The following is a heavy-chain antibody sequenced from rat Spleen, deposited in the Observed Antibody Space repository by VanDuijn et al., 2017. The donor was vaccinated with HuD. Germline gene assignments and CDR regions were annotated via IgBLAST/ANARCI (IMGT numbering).Heavy chain of an antibody. CDR3: TRVQHSSYGGWFAY. Sequence: EVQLVESGGGLVQPGRSLKLSCVASGFTFNNYWMTWIRQAPGKGLEWVASITNTGGSTYYPDSVKGRFTISRANAKSTLYLQMNSLRSEDTATYYCTRVQHSSYGGWFAYWGQGTLVTVSS. V-gene: IGHV5-31*01. CDR2: ITNTGGST. CDR1: GFTFNNYW. J-gene: IGHJ3*01. D-gene: IGHD1-2*01.